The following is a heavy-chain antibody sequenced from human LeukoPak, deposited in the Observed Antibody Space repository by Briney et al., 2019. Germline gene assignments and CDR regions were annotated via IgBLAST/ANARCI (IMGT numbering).Heavy chain of an antibody. CDR1: GFTFSNAW. V-gene: IGHV3-15*01. D-gene: IGHD6-6*01. J-gene: IGHJ4*02. Sequence: GGSLRLSCAASGFTFSNAWMSWVRQAPGKGLEWVGRIKSKTDGGTTDYAAPVKGRFTISRDDSKNTLYLQMNSLKTEDTAVYYCTTDPAARYSSSSLDYWGQGTLVTVSP. CDR3: TTDPAARYSSSSLDY. CDR2: IKSKTDGGTT.